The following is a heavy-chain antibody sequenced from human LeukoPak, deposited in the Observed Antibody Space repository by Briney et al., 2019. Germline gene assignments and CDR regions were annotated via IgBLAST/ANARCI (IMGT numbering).Heavy chain of an antibody. Sequence: SVSLSCIVSAGTFSSFAISWVRPVAEQVLEWKGATLTIFGTAIYAQKFQGRGTITTDESTSTAYMELSSLRSEDTAVYYCARDGLGYCSSTSCYKNYYYYMDVWGKGTTVTVSS. V-gene: IGHV1-69*05. CDR1: AGTFSSFA. CDR2: TLTIFGTA. CDR3: ARDGLGYCSSTSCYKNYYYYMDV. J-gene: IGHJ6*03. D-gene: IGHD2-2*02.